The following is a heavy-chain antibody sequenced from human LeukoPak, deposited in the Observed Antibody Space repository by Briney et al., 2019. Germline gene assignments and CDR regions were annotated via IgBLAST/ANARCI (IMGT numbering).Heavy chain of an antibody. V-gene: IGHV3-30-3*01. J-gene: IGHJ4*02. D-gene: IGHD3-10*01. CDR2: ISYDGSNK. CDR3: AKDRGTMVRGVTMIGDFDY. Sequence: GGSLRLSCAASGFTFSSYAMHWVRQAPGKGLEWVAVISYDGSNKYYADSVKGRFTISRDNSKNTLYLQMNSLRAEDTAVYYCAKDRGTMVRGVTMIGDFDYWGQGTLVTVSS. CDR1: GFTFSSYA.